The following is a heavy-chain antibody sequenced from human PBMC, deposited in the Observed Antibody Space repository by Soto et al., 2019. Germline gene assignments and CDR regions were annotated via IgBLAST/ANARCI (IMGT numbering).Heavy chain of an antibody. V-gene: IGHV3-33*08. CDR3: ARDRGNIKIFDL. Sequence: QVHLVESGGGVVQPGRSLRLSCAGFGFPFTNYGMYWVRQAPGKGLEWVAVLSFDGSTENYADSVKGRFTISRDISKNTLYLQMNDLRGDDTAVYYCARDRGNIKIFDLWGPGTLVTVSS. CDR2: LSFDGSTE. D-gene: IGHD3-10*01. J-gene: IGHJ4*02. CDR1: GFPFTNYG.